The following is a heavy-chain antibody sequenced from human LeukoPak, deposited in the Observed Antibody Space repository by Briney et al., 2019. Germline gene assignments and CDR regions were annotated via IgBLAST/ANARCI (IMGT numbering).Heavy chain of an antibody. CDR1: GGTFSSYA. Sequence: SVKVSCKASGGTFSSYAISWVRQAPGQGLEWMGGIIPIFGTANYAQKFQGRVTITTDESTSTAYMELSSLRSEDTAVYYCARVGLMALRPSTTTIFENWFDPWGQGTLVTVSS. D-gene: IGHD3-3*01. CDR3: ARVGLMALRPSTTTIFENWFDP. J-gene: IGHJ5*02. CDR2: IIPIFGTA. V-gene: IGHV1-69*05.